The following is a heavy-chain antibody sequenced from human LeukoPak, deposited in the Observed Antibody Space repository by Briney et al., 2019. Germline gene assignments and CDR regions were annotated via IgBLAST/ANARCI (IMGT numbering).Heavy chain of an antibody. D-gene: IGHD3-22*01. J-gene: IGHJ6*02. CDR1: GGSISSSNW. V-gene: IGHV4-4*02. CDR2: IYHSGST. CDR3: ARDYYDSSGYYYGMDV. Sequence: SGTLSLTCAVSGGSISSSNWWSWVRQPPGKGLEWIGEIYHSGSTNYNPSLKSRVTISVDKSKNQFSLKLSSVTAADTAVYYCARDYYDSSGYYYGMDVWGQGTTVTVSS.